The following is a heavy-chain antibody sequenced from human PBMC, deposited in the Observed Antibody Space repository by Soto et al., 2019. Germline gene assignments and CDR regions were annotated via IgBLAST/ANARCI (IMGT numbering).Heavy chain of an antibody. D-gene: IGHD4-17*01. CDR3: ARHNSLSFYYGADGLDV. CDR2: INWNGGST. CDR1: GFTFDDYG. J-gene: IGHJ6*02. Sequence: GSLRLSCSASGFTFDDYGLNWVRQVPGKGLEWVSGINWNGGSTGYADSVKGRFTISRDNAQNSLYLQMDSLRAEDTALYYCARHNSLSFYYGADGLDVWGRGTTVPVSS. V-gene: IGHV3-20*04.